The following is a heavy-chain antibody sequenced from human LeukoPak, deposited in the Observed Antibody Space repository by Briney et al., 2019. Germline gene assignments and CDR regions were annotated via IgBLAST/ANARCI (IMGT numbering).Heavy chain of an antibody. V-gene: IGHV3-30*18. J-gene: IGHJ4*02. D-gene: IGHD1-26*01. CDR3: AKDLGYSGSYIDC. CDR1: GFTFSSYV. Sequence: GRSLRLSCAASGFTFSSYVMHWVRQAPGKGLEWVAFISYDGGNKYYADSVKGRFTISRDNSKNTLYLQMNSLRTEDTAVYYCAKDLGYSGSYIDCWRQGTLVTVSS. CDR2: ISYDGGNK.